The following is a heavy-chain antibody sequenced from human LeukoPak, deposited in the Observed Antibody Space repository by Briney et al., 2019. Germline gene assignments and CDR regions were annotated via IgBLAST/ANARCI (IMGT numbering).Heavy chain of an antibody. V-gene: IGHV1-8*01. CDR3: ARGGYSSSWLYYYYYMDV. CDR2: MNPNSGNT. D-gene: IGHD6-13*01. Sequence: ASVKVSCKASGYTFTSYDINWVRQATGQGLEWMGWMNPNSGNTGYAQKFQGRVTMTRNTSISTAYMELSSLRSEDTAVYYCARGGYSSSWLYYYYYMDVWGKGTTVTISS. J-gene: IGHJ6*03. CDR1: GYTFTSYD.